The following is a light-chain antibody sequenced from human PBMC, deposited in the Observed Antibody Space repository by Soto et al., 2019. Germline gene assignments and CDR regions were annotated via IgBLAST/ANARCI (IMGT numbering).Light chain of an antibody. Sequence: QSVLAQPPSASGTPGQRVTISCSGSTSNVGSNLASWYQQLPGSAPKLLIYNDYERPSGVPDRFSGSKSGTSASLGISGLRSEDEADYFCAVWDDSLSGVVFGGGTKVTFL. CDR1: TSNVGSNL. CDR2: NDY. CDR3: AVWDDSLSGVV. V-gene: IGLV1-47*02. J-gene: IGLJ2*01.